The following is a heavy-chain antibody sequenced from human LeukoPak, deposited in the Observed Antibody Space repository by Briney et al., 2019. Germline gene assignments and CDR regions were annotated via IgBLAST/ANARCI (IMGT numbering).Heavy chain of an antibody. CDR3: VRDFRSADY. J-gene: IGHJ4*02. Sequence: PGGSLRLSCAASGFSFSTYCMHWVRQAPGKGPMWVSRICPDGTVTNYADSVKARFSISRDNARNTVYLQMNSLRPEDTAVYYCVRDFRSADYWGQGTLVTVSS. CDR1: GFSFSTYC. CDR2: ICPDGTVT. V-gene: IGHV3-74*01.